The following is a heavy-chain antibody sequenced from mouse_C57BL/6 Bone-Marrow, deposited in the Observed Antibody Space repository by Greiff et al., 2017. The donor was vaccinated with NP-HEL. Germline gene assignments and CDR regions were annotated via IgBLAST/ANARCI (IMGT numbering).Heavy chain of an antibody. Sequence: EVHLVESEGGLVQPGSSMKLSCTASGFTFSDYYMAWVRQVPEKGLEWVANINYDGSSTYYLDSLKSRFIISRDTAKNILYLQMRSLKSEDTATYYCAREGGLRRRTYAMDYWGQGTSVTVSS. CDR3: AREGGLRRRTYAMDY. CDR2: INYDGSST. D-gene: IGHD2-4*01. V-gene: IGHV5-16*01. J-gene: IGHJ4*01. CDR1: GFTFSDYY.